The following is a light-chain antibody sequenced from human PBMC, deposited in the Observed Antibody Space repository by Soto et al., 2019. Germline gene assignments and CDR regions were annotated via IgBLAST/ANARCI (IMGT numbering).Light chain of an antibody. CDR2: GAS. Sequence: EIVMTQSPATLSVSPGERATLSCRASQSVSSNLAWYQQKPGQAPRLLIYGASTRATGIPARFSGSGSGTEFTLTISRLQSEDFAVYYCHQYNNWPPGTFGQGTKVEIK. CDR1: QSVSSN. V-gene: IGKV3-15*01. J-gene: IGKJ1*01. CDR3: HQYNNWPPGT.